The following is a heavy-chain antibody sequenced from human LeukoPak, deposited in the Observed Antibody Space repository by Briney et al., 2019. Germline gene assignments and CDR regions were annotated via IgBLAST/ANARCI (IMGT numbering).Heavy chain of an antibody. V-gene: IGHV4-34*01. J-gene: IGHJ3*02. D-gene: IGHD2-15*01. CDR1: GGSLSGYY. CDR3: ARGVDCSDFAFDI. Sequence: PSETLSLTCAVYGGSLSGYYWTWIRQPPGKGLECIGEINHSGSTNFNPSLKSRVTISVDTSKTQFSLKLTSVTAADTAVYYCARGVDCSDFAFDIWGQGTMVTVSP. CDR2: INHSGST.